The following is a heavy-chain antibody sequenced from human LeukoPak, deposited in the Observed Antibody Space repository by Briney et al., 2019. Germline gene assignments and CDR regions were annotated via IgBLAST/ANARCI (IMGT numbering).Heavy chain of an antibody. J-gene: IGHJ6*02. Sequence: ASVKVSCKASGYTFTGYYMQWVRQAPGQGLEWMGWINPNSGGTNYAQKFQGRVTMTRDTSISTAYMELSRLRSDDTAVYYCAREMAANPAAIVDYGMDVWGQGTMVTVSS. CDR1: GYTFTGYY. V-gene: IGHV1-2*02. CDR2: INPNSGGT. D-gene: IGHD2-2*02. CDR3: AREMAANPAAIVDYGMDV.